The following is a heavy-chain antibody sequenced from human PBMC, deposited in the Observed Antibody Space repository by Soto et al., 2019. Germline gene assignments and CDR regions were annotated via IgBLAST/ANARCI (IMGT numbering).Heavy chain of an antibody. CDR3: ARDPSVWNDGFLGY. V-gene: IGHV1-18*01. J-gene: IGHJ4*02. CDR1: GYTFTSYG. D-gene: IGHD1-1*01. Sequence: QVQLVQSGAEVKKPGASVKVSCKASGYTFTSYGISWVRQAPGQGLEWMGWISAYNGNTNYAQKLQGRVTMTTDTXXXXXXXXXXXXXXXXXXVYYCARDPSVWNDGFLGYWGQGTLVTVSS. CDR2: ISAYNGNT.